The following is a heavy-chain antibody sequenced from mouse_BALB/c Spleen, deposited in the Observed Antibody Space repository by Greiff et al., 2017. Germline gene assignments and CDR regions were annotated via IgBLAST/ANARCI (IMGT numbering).Heavy chain of an antibody. V-gene: IGHV7-3*02. Sequence: EVHLVESGGGLVQPGGSLRLPCAISGFTFTDYYMSWVRQPPGKALEWLGFIRNKANGYTTEYSASVKGRFTISRDNSHSILYLQMNTLRAEDSATYYYARDLDYSMDYWGQGTSVTVSS. D-gene: IGHD2-4*01. J-gene: IGHJ4*01. CDR2: IRNKANGYTT. CDR1: GFTFTDYY. CDR3: ARDLDYSMDY.